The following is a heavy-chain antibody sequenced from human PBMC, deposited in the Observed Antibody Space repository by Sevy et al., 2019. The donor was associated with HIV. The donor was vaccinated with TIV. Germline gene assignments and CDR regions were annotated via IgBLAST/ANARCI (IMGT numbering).Heavy chain of an antibody. Sequence: GGSLRLSCVASGFSFSLYAMSWVRQAPGKGLKWVSAISGGGGSTYYADSAKGRFTISRDTSKNTLSLQMTSLRAEDTAVYYCAKEGTWYGRDYFDYWGQGTLVTVSS. J-gene: IGHJ4*02. D-gene: IGHD6-13*01. CDR3: AKEGTWYGRDYFDY. CDR2: ISGGGGST. V-gene: IGHV3-23*01. CDR1: GFSFSLYA.